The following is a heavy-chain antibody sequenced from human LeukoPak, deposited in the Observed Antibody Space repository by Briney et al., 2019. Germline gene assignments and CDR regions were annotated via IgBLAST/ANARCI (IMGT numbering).Heavy chain of an antibody. V-gene: IGHV3-21*01. J-gene: IGHJ4*02. Sequence: GGSLRLSCAASGFTFSSYSMNWVRQAPGRGLEWVSSFSTSSSYIYYADSVKGRFIISRDNAKNSLYLQMNSLRVEDTAVYYCARVGTWELQRVFDYWGQGTPVTVSS. D-gene: IGHD1-26*01. CDR3: ARVGTWELQRVFDY. CDR2: FSTSSSYI. CDR1: GFTFSSYS.